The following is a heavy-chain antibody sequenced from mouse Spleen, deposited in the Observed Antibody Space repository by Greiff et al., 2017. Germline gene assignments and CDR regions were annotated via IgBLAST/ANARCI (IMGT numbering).Heavy chain of an antibody. CDR2: IDPSDSYT. CDR1: GYTFTSYW. J-gene: IGHJ4*01. V-gene: IGHV1-59*01. CDR3: ARVWPQPRHYAMDY. D-gene: IGHD6-1*01. Sequence: QVQLQQPGAELVRPGTSVKLSCKASGYTFTSYWMHWVKQRPGQGLEWIGVIDPSDSYTNYNQKFKGKATLTVDTSSSTAYMQLSSLTSEDSAVYYCARVWPQPRHYAMDYWGQGTSVTVSS.